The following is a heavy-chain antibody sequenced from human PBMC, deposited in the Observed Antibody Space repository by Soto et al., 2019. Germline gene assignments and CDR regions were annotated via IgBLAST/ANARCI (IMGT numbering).Heavy chain of an antibody. CDR1: GFTFDDYA. J-gene: IGHJ4*02. V-gene: IGHV3-9*01. Sequence: PGGSLRLSCAASGFTFDDYAMHWVRQAPGKGLEWVSGISWNSGSIGYADSVKGRFTISRDNAKNSLYLQMNSLRAEDTALYYCAKDKQRTIYCSGGSCYDDYWGQGTLVTVSS. D-gene: IGHD2-15*01. CDR2: ISWNSGSI. CDR3: AKDKQRTIYCSGGSCYDDY.